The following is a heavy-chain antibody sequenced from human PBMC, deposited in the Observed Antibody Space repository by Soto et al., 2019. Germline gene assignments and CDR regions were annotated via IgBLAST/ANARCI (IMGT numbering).Heavy chain of an antibody. CDR3: ARDKNTVVVVAATLDSFGMDV. Sequence: QVQLVESGGGVVQPGRSLRLSCAASGFTFSSYGMHWVRQAPGKGLEWVAVIWYDGSNKYYADSVKGRFTISRDNSKNTLYLKMKGLRAEDTCVYYCARDKNTVVVVAATLDSFGMDVWGQGTTVTVSS. CDR2: IWYDGSNK. D-gene: IGHD2-15*01. J-gene: IGHJ6*02. CDR1: GFTFSSYG. V-gene: IGHV3-33*01.